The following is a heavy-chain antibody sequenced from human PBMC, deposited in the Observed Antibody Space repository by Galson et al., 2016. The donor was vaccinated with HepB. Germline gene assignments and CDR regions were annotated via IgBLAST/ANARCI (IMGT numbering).Heavy chain of an antibody. CDR1: GDSISSRGYY. J-gene: IGHJ4*02. CDR2: IHYSGST. CDR3: ARGHWARLNFDY. V-gene: IGHV4-31*03. Sequence: TLSLTCTVSGDSISSRGYYWSWIRQHPGKGLEWIGYIHYSGSTYYSPSLKSRVIVSLDTSKNQFSLKLGSVTAADTAVYFCARGHWARLNFDYWGQGTLITVAS. D-gene: IGHD7-27*01.